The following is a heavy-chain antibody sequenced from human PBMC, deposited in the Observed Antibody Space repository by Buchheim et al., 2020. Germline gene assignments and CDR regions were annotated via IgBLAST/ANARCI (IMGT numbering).Heavy chain of an antibody. D-gene: IGHD1-26*01. CDR1: GDSVSSNSGA. J-gene: IGHJ4*02. CDR2: TYYRSKWYN. CDR3: AGGTFRLGIDS. V-gene: IGHV6-1*01. Sequence: QVQLQQSGPGLVKPSQTLSLTCAISGDSVSSNSGAWSWIRYSPSRGLEWLGRTYYRSKWYNNYAVSVRSRITINPDTSKNQFSLQLKAGPSEETAVYYCAGGTFRLGIDSWGQGTL.